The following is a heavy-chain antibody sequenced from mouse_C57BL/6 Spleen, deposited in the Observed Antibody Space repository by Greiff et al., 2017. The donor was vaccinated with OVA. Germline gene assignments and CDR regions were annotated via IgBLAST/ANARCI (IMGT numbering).Heavy chain of an antibody. V-gene: IGHV1-20*01. CDR1: GYSFTGYF. CDR3: ARRLDYYGSSLDFAY. D-gene: IGHD1-1*01. CDR2: INPYNGDT. J-gene: IGHJ3*01. Sequence: VQLQQSGPELVKPGDSVKISCKASGYSFTGYFMNWVMQSHGKSLEWIGRINPYNGDTFYNQKFKGKATLTVDKSSSTAHMALRSLTSEDSAVYYCARRLDYYGSSLDFAYWGQGTLVTVSA.